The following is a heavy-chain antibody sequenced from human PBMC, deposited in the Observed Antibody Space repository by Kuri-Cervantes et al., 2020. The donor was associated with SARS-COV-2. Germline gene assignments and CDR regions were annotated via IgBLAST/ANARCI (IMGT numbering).Heavy chain of an antibody. CDR3: TTIRRDGYSY. V-gene: IGHV3-66*01. CDR2: IYSGGST. Sequence: GGSLRLSCVASGFTVSSNYMSWVRQAPGKGLEWVSVIYSGGSTYYADSVKGRFTISRDNSKNTLYLQMNSLKTEDTAVYYCTTIRRDGYSYWGQGTLVTVSS. CDR1: GFTVSSNY. J-gene: IGHJ4*02. D-gene: IGHD5-24*01.